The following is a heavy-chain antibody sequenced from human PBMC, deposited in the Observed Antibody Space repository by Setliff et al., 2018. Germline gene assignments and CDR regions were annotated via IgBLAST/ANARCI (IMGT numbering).Heavy chain of an antibody. CDR1: GGSISSYY. CDR3: AREQWLDPPGYYYMDV. J-gene: IGHJ6*03. V-gene: IGHV4-4*07. Sequence: SETLSLTCTVSGGSISSYYWSWIRQPAGKGLEWIGHIHIGGSANYNPSHKSRVTMSIDTSKNQFSLKLNSVTAADMAVYYCAREQWLDPPGYYYMDVWAKGTTVTVSS. CDR2: IHIGGSA. D-gene: IGHD6-19*01.